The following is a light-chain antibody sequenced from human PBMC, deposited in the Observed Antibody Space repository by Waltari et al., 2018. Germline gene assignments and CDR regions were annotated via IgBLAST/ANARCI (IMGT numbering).Light chain of an antibody. Sequence: VLTQSPGTLSLSPGERVTLSCRASQSLSKKYLAWYQQKPGQAPRIRIYGASSRAAGMPDRFTGSGAGTDFTLTISRLEPEDFAMYYCQQYGSSVMYTFGQGTKLEIK. CDR2: GAS. CDR1: QSLSKKY. J-gene: IGKJ2*01. CDR3: QQYGSSVMYT. V-gene: IGKV3-20*01.